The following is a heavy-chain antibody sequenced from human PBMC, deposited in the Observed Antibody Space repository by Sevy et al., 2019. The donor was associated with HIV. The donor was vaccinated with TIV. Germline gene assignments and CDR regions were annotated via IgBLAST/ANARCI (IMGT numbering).Heavy chain of an antibody. J-gene: IGHJ3*02. CDR3: ARGPYYDNEGGAFDI. D-gene: IGHD3-22*01. CDR1: EFTFSTYA. CDR2: ISYDGSNK. V-gene: IGHV3-30-3*01. Sequence: GGSQRLSCAASEFTFSTYAMHWVRQAPGKGLEWVALISYDGSNKYYADSVKGRFTISRDNSKNTLYLQMNSLRAEDTAVYYCARGPYYDNEGGAFDIWGQGTMVTVSS.